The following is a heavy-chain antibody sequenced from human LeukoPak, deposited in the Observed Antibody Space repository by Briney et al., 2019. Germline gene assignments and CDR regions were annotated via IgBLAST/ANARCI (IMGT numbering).Heavy chain of an antibody. D-gene: IGHD3-10*01. Sequence: SETLSLTCTVSGASISNSDRYWGWIRQPPGKGQEWIGSIYYSGITYHNPSLKSRVTISVDTSNNQFSLKMSSVTAADTAVYFCVRHQEGMVRGVLYYMDVWGKGTTVIISS. V-gene: IGHV4-39*01. CDR2: IYYSGIT. CDR1: GASISNSDRY. J-gene: IGHJ6*03. CDR3: VRHQEGMVRGVLYYMDV.